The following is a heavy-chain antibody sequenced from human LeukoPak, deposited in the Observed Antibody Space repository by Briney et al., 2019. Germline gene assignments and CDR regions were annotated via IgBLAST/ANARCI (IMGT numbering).Heavy chain of an antibody. J-gene: IGHJ6*03. CDR1: GGSISSSSYY. Sequence: SETQSLTCTVSGGSISSSSYYWGWIRQPPGKGLEWIGSIYYSGSTYYNPSLKSRVTISVDTSKNQFSLKLSSVTAADTAVYYCARHEGGGSGSYYYYMDVWGKGTTVTVSS. CDR3: ARHEGGGSGSYYYYMDV. V-gene: IGHV4-39*01. CDR2: IYYSGST. D-gene: IGHD3-10*01.